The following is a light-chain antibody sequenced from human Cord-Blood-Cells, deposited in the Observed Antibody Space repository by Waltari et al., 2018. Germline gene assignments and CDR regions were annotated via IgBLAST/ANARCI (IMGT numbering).Light chain of an antibody. CDR1: QSLLHSDGKTY. V-gene: IGKV2-29*02. CDR2: AVS. J-gene: IGKJ2*01. Sequence: DIVMTPTPLSLSVTPGQPASISCKSSQSLLHSDGKTYLYWYLQKPGQSPQLLIYAVSSRFSGVPDRFSGSGSGTDFTLKISRVEAEDVGVYYCRQGIHLPRTFGQGTKLEIK. CDR3: RQGIHLPRT.